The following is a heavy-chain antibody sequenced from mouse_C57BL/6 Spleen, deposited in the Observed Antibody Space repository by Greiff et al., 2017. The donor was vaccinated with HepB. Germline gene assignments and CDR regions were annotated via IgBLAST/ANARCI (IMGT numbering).Heavy chain of an antibody. CDR1: GFTFSDFY. J-gene: IGHJ3*01. V-gene: IGHV7-1*01. CDR2: SRNKANDYTT. CDR3: ARDADDYEAWFAY. D-gene: IGHD2-4*01. Sequence: EVQLMESGGGLVQSGRSLRLSCATSGFTFSDFYMEWVRQAPGKGLEWIAASRNKANDYTTEYSASVKGRFIVSRDTSQSILYLQMNALRAEDTAIYYCARDADDYEAWFAYWGQGTLVTVSA.